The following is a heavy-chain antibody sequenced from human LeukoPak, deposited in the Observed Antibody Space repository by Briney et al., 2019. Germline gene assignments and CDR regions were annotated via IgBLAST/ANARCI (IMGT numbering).Heavy chain of an antibody. D-gene: IGHD1-26*01. CDR1: GFTVSSNY. V-gene: IGHV3-66*02. CDR2: IYSGGST. J-gene: IGHJ3*02. Sequence: PGGSLRLSCAASGFTVSSNYMTWVRQAPGKGLEWVSVIYSGGSTYNADSVKGRFTISRDNSKNTLYLQMNSLRAEDTAVYYCARDQVGATTFDAFDIWGQGTMVTVSS. CDR3: ARDQVGATTFDAFDI.